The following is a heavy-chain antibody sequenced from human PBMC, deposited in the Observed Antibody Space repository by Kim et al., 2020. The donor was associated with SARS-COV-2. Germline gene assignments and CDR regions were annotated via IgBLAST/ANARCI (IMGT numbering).Heavy chain of an antibody. J-gene: IGHJ2*01. D-gene: IGHD3-3*01. V-gene: IGHV3-23*01. Sequence: YCADSVKGRFTISRDNSKNTMYLQMNSLRAEDTAVYYCARTVLRFLYFDLWGRGTLVTVSS. CDR3: ARTVLRFLYFDL.